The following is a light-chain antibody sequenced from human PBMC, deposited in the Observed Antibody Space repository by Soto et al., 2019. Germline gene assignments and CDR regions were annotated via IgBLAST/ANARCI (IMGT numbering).Light chain of an antibody. CDR3: AAWDDSLNGLVV. Sequence: QSVLTQPPSASGTPGQRVTISCSGSSSNIGSNTVNWYQQLPGTAPKLLIYSNNQRPSGVPDRFSGSKSGTSASLAISGLQCEDEADYYCAAWDDSLNGLVVFGGGTKVTVL. CDR2: SNN. J-gene: IGLJ2*01. CDR1: SSNIGSNT. V-gene: IGLV1-44*01.